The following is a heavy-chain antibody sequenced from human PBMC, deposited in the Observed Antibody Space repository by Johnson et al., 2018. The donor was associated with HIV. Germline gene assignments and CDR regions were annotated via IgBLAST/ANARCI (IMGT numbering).Heavy chain of an antibody. CDR2: ISYDGSNK. D-gene: IGHD1-20*01. Sequence: QVQLVESGGGVVQPGRSLRLSCAASGFTFSSYGMLWVRQAPGKGLEWVAVISYDGSNKYYADSVKGRFTISRDNSKNTLYLQMNSLRAEDTAVYYWARVRAERYNWNPFDIWGQGTMVTVSS. CDR3: ARVRAERYNWNPFDI. J-gene: IGHJ3*02. CDR1: GFTFSSYG. V-gene: IGHV3-30*03.